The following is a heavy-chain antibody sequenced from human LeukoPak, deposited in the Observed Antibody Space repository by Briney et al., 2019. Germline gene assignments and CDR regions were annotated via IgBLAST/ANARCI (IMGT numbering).Heavy chain of an antibody. CDR3: ARYYGSGRGYYGLDV. CDR1: GFTFSTYG. CDR2: IPYDGSNK. V-gene: IGHV3-30*03. J-gene: IGHJ6*02. Sequence: PGRSLRLSCEASGFTFSTYGMHWVRQAPGKGLEWITLIPYDGSNKYYADSVKGRFTISRDNSKNTLYLQMNSLRAEDTAVYYCARYYGSGRGYYGLDVWGQGTTVTVFS. D-gene: IGHD3-10*01.